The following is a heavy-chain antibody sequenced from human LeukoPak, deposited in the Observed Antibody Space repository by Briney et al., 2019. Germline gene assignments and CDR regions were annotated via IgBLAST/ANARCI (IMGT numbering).Heavy chain of an antibody. CDR3: ARAQATVTLGAFDI. D-gene: IGHD4-11*01. CDR1: GFTFSSYD. Sequence: GGSLRLSCAASGFTFSSYDMSWVRQAPGKGLEWVSAISGSGGSTYYADSVEGRFTISRDNSKNTLYLQMNSLRAEDTAVYYCARAQATVTLGAFDIWGQGTMVTVSS. V-gene: IGHV3-23*01. J-gene: IGHJ3*02. CDR2: ISGSGGST.